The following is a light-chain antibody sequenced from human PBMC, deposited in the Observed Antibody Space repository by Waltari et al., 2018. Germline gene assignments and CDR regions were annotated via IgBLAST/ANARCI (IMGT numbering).Light chain of an antibody. Sequence: EIALRQSPATLSVSPGERATLSCRASQSVRSNLARYQQKPGQAPRLLIYGASIRATGIPARVSGGGFGTEFTLISSSLQSEDSAVYYCHQYDNWPPVTFGGGTKVEIK. CDR2: GAS. J-gene: IGKJ4*01. V-gene: IGKV3-15*01. CDR3: HQYDNWPPVT. CDR1: QSVRSN.